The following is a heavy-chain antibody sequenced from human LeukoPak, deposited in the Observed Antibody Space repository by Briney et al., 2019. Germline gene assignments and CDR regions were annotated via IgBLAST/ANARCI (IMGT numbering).Heavy chain of an antibody. CDR3: AKDRAAGPTYMDV. V-gene: IGHV3-9*03. J-gene: IGHJ6*03. Sequence: PGRSLRLSCAASGFTFDDYAMHWVRQAPGKGLEWVSGISWNSGSIGYADSVKGRFTISRDNAKNSLYLQMNSLRAEDMALYYCAKDRAAGPTYMDVWGKGTTVTVSS. CDR2: ISWNSGSI. D-gene: IGHD6-25*01. CDR1: GFTFDDYA.